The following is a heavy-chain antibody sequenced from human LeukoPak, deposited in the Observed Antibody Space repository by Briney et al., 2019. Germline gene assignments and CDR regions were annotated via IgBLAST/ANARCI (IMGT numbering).Heavy chain of an antibody. V-gene: IGHV1-58*02. CDR1: GFTFTNSA. D-gene: IGHD2-2*01. CDR2: IVVGSGNT. CDR3: AAEAYCSSTSCYSYKNGMDV. Sequence: SVKVSCKASGFTFTNSAMQWVRQARGQRLEWIGWIVVGSGNTNYAQKFQERVTFTRDTSTTTAHMELSSLRSEDTAVYYCAAEAYCSSTSCYSYKNGMDVWGQGATVTVSS. J-gene: IGHJ6*02.